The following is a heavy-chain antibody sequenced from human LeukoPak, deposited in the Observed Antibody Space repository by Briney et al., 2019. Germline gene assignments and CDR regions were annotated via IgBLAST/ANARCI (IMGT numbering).Heavy chain of an antibody. CDR1: GGSISSYY. D-gene: IGHD5-24*01. J-gene: IGHJ3*02. V-gene: IGHV4-59*06. Sequence: SETLSLTCTVSGGSISSYYWSWIRQPPGKGLEWIGHIFYTGTTDYNPSLKSRVTISIDTSRTRFSLKLNSVTAADTAVYYCARDHIWGQGTMVTVSS. CDR2: IFYTGTT. CDR3: ARDHI.